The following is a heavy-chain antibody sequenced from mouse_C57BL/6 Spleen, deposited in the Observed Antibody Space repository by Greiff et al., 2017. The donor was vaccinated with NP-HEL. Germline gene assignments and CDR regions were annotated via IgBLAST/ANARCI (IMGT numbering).Heavy chain of an antibody. CDR2: ISSGSSTI. CDR3: ARQSNYHFDY. V-gene: IGHV5-17*01. CDR1: GFTFSDYG. J-gene: IGHJ2*01. Sequence: EVMLVESGGGLVKPGGSLKLSCAASGFTFSDYGMHWVRQAPEKGLEWVAYISSGSSTIYYADTVKGRFTISRDNAKNTLFLQMTSLRSEDTAMYYCARQSNYHFDYWGQGTPLTVSS. D-gene: IGHD2-5*01.